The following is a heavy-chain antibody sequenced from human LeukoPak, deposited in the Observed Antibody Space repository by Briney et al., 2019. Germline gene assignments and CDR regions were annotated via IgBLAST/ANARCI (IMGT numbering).Heavy chain of an antibody. CDR1: GFTFSSYS. J-gene: IGHJ4*02. CDR2: ITSGSSTI. Sequence: GGSLRLSCAASGFTFSSYSMNWVRQAPGKGLEWVSYITSGSSTIYYADSVKGRFTISRDNAKNSLFLQMNSLRAEDTAVYYCARTRRSDFWSGYYYYFDYWGQGTLVTVSS. D-gene: IGHD3-3*01. CDR3: ARTRRSDFWSGYYYYFDY. V-gene: IGHV3-48*01.